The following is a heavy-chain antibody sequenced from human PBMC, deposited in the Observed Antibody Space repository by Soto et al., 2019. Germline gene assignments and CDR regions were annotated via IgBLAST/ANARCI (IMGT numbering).Heavy chain of an antibody. CDR3: ARGLKDIVVVPAAMRGRWFDP. D-gene: IGHD2-2*01. CDR1: GGSFSGYY. CDR2: INHSGST. Sequence: NPSETLSLTCAVYGGSFSGYYWSWIRQPPGKGLEWIGEINHSGSTNYNPSLKSRVTISVDTSKNQFSLKLSSVTAADTAVYYCARGLKDIVVVPAAMRGRWFDPWGQGTLVTVSS. V-gene: IGHV4-34*01. J-gene: IGHJ5*02.